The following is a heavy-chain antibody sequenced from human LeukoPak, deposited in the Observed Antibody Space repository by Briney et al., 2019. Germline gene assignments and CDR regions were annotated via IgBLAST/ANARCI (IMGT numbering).Heavy chain of an antibody. D-gene: IGHD2-2*01. V-gene: IGHV1-2*04. J-gene: IGHJ6*04. CDR1: GYTFTGYY. CDR3: ARGPSSVIVVVPAAISIMDV. CDR2: INPNSGGT. Sequence: ASVKVSCKASGYTFTGYYMQWVRQAPGQGLEWMGWINPNSGGTNYAQKFQGWVTMTRDTSISTAYMELSRLRSDDTAVYYCARGPSSVIVVVPAAISIMDVWGKGTTVTVSS.